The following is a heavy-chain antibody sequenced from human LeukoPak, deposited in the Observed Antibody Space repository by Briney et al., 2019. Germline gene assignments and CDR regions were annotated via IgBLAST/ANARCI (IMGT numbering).Heavy chain of an antibody. Sequence: GESLRLSCAASGFTFSSYAMNWVRQAPGKGLEWVSLISGSGDSTDYADSVKGRFTISRDNSKNTLYLQINSLRADDTAVYYCAKRAVAGTGRGFDIWGQGTLVTVSS. CDR1: GFTFSSYA. D-gene: IGHD6-19*01. V-gene: IGHV3-23*01. CDR3: AKRAVAGTGRGFDI. J-gene: IGHJ3*02. CDR2: ISGSGDST.